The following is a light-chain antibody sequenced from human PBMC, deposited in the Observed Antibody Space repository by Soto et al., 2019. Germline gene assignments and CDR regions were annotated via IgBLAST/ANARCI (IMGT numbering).Light chain of an antibody. Sequence: EIVMTQSPATLSVSPGERATLSCRASQSVSTNLAWYQQKPGQAHRLLIYGAFARATGIPARFSGSGSGTEFTRPISSLQSEDFAVYVCQQYESWKTFGQGTKVEI. CDR3: QQYESWKT. CDR1: QSVSTN. CDR2: GAF. V-gene: IGKV3-15*01. J-gene: IGKJ1*01.